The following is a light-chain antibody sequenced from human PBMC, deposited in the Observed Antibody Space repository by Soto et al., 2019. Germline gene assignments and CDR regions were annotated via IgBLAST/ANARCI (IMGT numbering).Light chain of an antibody. Sequence: DIQMTQSPSTPSASIGDRVTITSRASQSISSWLAWYQQKPGKAPKLLIYDASSLESGVPSRFSGSGSGTDFPLPISSLHPDDSATDHCQQYNARVTFGQGTKVDIK. J-gene: IGKJ2*01. CDR3: QQYNARVT. V-gene: IGKV1-5*01. CDR2: DAS. CDR1: QSISSW.